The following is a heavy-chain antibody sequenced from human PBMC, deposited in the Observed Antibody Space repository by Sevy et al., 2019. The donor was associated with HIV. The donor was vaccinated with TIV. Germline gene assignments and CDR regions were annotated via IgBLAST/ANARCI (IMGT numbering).Heavy chain of an antibody. V-gene: IGHV4-59*08. J-gene: IGHJ4*02. Sequence: SETLSLTCTVSGGSISSYYWSWIRQPPGKGLEWIGYIYYSGGTNYNPSLKSRVTISVDPSKNQFSLKLSSVTAADTAVYYCARHTDGYNPLDYWGQGTLVTVSS. D-gene: IGHD5-12*01. CDR1: GGSISSYY. CDR3: ARHTDGYNPLDY. CDR2: IYYSGGT.